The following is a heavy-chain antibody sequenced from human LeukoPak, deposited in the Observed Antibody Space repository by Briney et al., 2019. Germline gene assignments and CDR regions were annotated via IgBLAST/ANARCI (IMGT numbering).Heavy chain of an antibody. CDR1: GGSISSSSYY. Sequence: SETLSLTCTVSGGSISSSSYYWGWIRQPPGKGLEWIGSIYYSGSTYYNPSLKSRVTISVDRSKNQFSLKLSSVTAADTAVYYCARVSRVIAAATQFDYWGQGTLVTVSS. J-gene: IGHJ4*02. CDR2: IYYSGST. D-gene: IGHD6-13*01. V-gene: IGHV4-39*07. CDR3: ARVSRVIAAATQFDY.